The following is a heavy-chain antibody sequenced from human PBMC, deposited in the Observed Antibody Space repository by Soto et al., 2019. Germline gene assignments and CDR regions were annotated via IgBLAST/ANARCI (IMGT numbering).Heavy chain of an antibody. V-gene: IGHV3-23*01. CDR3: ARWSYLDY. J-gene: IGHJ4*02. Sequence: WGSLRLSCAASGFSFGSYALSWVRQAPGKGLEWVSTISGSDGKTFYADSVKGRSSISRDTSQNTLYLQMNSLRADDTAIYYCARWSYLDYWGQGTRVTVSS. CDR1: GFSFGSYA. D-gene: IGHD3-3*01. CDR2: ISGSDGKT.